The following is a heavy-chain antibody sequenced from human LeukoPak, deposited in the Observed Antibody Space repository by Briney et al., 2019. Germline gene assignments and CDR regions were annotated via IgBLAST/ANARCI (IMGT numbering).Heavy chain of an antibody. J-gene: IGHJ5*02. CDR2: ISSSSSYI. CDR1: GFTFSSYS. CDR3: ARDLGYPNWFDP. V-gene: IGHV3-21*01. D-gene: IGHD5-18*01. Sequence: GGSLRLSCAASGFTFSSYSMNWVRQAPGKGLEWVSSISSSSSYIYYADSVKGRFTNSRDNAKNSLYLQMNSLRAEDTAVYYCARDLGYPNWFDPWGQGTLVTVSS.